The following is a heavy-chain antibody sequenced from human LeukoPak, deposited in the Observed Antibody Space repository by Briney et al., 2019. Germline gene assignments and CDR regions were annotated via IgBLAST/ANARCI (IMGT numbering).Heavy chain of an antibody. J-gene: IGHJ4*02. D-gene: IGHD5-18*01. CDR3: GKTTVGYSSGQKPAWPVDF. CDR1: GFTLGSHA. V-gene: IGHV3-23*01. Sequence: GGSLRLSCEASGFTLGSHAMYWVRQAPGKGLEWVAGIFGSGGSPHYADSVKGRFTISRDNPRNTVYLQINSLRDDDTAVYYCGKTTVGYSSGQKPAWPVDFWGQGTLVTVSS. CDR2: IFGSGGSP.